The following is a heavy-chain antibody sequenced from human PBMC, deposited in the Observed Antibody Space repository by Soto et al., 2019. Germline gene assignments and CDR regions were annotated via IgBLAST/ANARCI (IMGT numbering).Heavy chain of an antibody. D-gene: IGHD2-2*01. Sequence: PGGSLRLSCAASGFTFISYSMNWVRQAPGKGLEWVSYISSSSSTIYYADSVKGRFTISRDNAKNSLYLQMNSLRAEDTAVYYCARYCSSTSCYLYYYYYYMDVWGKGTTVTVSS. CDR2: ISSSSSTI. V-gene: IGHV3-48*04. J-gene: IGHJ6*03. CDR3: ARYCSSTSCYLYYYYYYMDV. CDR1: GFTFISYS.